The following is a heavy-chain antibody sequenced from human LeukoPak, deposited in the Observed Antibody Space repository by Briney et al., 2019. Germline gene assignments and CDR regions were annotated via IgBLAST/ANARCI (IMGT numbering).Heavy chain of an antibody. J-gene: IGHJ4*02. CDR3: AKDGAGYGDYHYFDY. CDR2: IRHSGGST. Sequence: QPGGSLRHSCAASGLAFSSYAMSWVRQPPGKGLEWVSSIRHSGGSTYYTDPVKGRFNISRDNSKNTLYLQVNSLTAEDTALYYCAKDGAGYGDYHYFDYWGQGTLVTVSS. D-gene: IGHD4-17*01. V-gene: IGHV3-23*01. CDR1: GLAFSSYA.